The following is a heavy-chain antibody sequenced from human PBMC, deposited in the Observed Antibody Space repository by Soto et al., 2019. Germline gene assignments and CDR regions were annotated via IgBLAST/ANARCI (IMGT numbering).Heavy chain of an antibody. CDR2: ISGSGVNT. CDR1: GFTFSSYA. CDR3: AKEGQQLGGGYFDY. Sequence: EVQLLESGGGLVQPGGSLRLSCAASGFTFSSYAVSWVRQAPGKGLEWVSAISGSGVNTYYADSVKGRFTISRDISKNTLYLQMNSLRAEDTAVYYCAKEGQQLGGGYFDYWGQGTLVTVSS. V-gene: IGHV3-23*01. D-gene: IGHD6-13*01. J-gene: IGHJ4*02.